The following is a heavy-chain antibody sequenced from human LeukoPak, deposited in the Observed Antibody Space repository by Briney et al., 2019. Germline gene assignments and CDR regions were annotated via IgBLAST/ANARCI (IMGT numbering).Heavy chain of an antibody. J-gene: IGHJ4*02. D-gene: IGHD1-1*01. CDR3: AKGNWRYFDY. V-gene: IGHV3-23*01. CDR2: ISGSGGST. Sequence: GGSLRLSCAASGFTFSTYVMSWVRQAPGKGLEWVSAISGSGGSTYYADSVKGRFTISRDNSKNTLYLQMDSLGADDTAVYYCAKGNWRYFDYWGQGTLVTVSS. CDR1: GFTFSTYV.